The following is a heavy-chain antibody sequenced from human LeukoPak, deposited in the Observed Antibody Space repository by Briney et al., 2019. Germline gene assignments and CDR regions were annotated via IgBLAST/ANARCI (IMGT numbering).Heavy chain of an antibody. CDR2: ISSSSSYT. J-gene: IGHJ4*02. CDR3: AKRAYYSATSGYIPFDY. CDR1: GFTFSDYY. D-gene: IGHD3-22*01. Sequence: PGGSLRLSCAASGFTFSDYYMSWIRQAPGKGLEWVSYISSSSSYTNYADSVKGRFTISRDNSKNTLCLQMDSLRAEDTAAYYCAKRAYYSATSGYIPFDYWGQGTLVTVSS. V-gene: IGHV3-11*03.